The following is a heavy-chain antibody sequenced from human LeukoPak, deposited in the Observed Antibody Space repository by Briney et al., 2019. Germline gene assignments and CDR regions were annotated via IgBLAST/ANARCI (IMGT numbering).Heavy chain of an antibody. J-gene: IGHJ4*02. CDR2: INHSGST. CDR1: GGSISSGGYS. CDR3: ARVPEWDFWSGYYPDY. V-gene: IGHV4-30-2*01. D-gene: IGHD3-3*01. Sequence: PSETLSLTCAVSGGSISSGGYSWSWIRQLPGKGLEWIGEINHSGSTNYNPSLKSRVTISVDTSKNQFSLKLSSVTAADTAVYYCARVPEWDFWSGYYPDYWGQGTLVTVSS.